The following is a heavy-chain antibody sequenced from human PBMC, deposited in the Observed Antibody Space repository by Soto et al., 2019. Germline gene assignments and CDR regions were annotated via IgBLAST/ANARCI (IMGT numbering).Heavy chain of an antibody. J-gene: IGHJ4*02. Sequence: QVQLVESGGGVVQPGKSLRLSCAASGFTFISHGMHWVRQAPGKGLEWVALIWYDGSNKYYADSVKGRFTISRDNSKNTLYLKMNSLRAEDTAVYYCARDQGGYFDYWGQGTLVTVSS. CDR2: IWYDGSNK. CDR3: ARDQGGYFDY. CDR1: GFTFISHG. V-gene: IGHV3-33*01. D-gene: IGHD3-16*01.